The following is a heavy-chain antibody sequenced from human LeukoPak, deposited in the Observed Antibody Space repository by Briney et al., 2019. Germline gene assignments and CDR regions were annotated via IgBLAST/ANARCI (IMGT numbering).Heavy chain of an antibody. CDR2: ISSSSSYI. CDR3: ARDRGYCSGGSCFLAADYYYYGMDV. CDR1: GFTFSSYS. J-gene: IGHJ6*02. D-gene: IGHD2-15*01. Sequence: GGSLRLSCAASGFTFSSYSMNWVRQAPGKGVEWVSSISSSSSYIYYADSVKGRFTISRDNAKNSLYLQMNRLRAEDTAVYYCARDRGYCSGGSCFLAADYYYYGMDVWGQGTTVTVSS. V-gene: IGHV3-21*01.